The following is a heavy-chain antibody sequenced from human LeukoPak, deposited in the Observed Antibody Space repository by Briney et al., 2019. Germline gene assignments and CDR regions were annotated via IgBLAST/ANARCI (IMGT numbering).Heavy chain of an antibody. CDR1: GGSISSSSYY. CDR2: IYYSGST. D-gene: IGHD3-22*01. V-gene: IGHV4-39*07. Sequence: PSETLSLTCTVSGGSISSSSYYWGWIRQPPGKGLEWIGSIYYSGSTYYNPSLKSRVTISVDTSKNQFSLKLSSVTAADTAVYYCARDGRYYDSSGYLFFDASDIWGQGTMVTVSS. CDR3: ARDGRYYDSSGYLFFDASDI. J-gene: IGHJ3*02.